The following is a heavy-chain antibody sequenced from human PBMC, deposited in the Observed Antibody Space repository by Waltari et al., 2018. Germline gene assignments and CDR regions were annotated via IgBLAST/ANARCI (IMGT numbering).Heavy chain of an antibody. V-gene: IGHV1-8*01. J-gene: IGHJ4*02. CDR3: ARRSYQGVAGTPYYFDY. CDR1: GYTFTSYD. Sequence: QVQLVQSGAEVKKPGASVKVSCKASGYTFTSYDINWVRQATGQGLEWMGWVNPNSGNTGYAQKFQGRVTMTRNTSIITAYMELSILRSEDTAVYYCARRSYQGVAGTPYYFDYWGQGTLVTVSS. D-gene: IGHD6-19*01. CDR2: VNPNSGNT.